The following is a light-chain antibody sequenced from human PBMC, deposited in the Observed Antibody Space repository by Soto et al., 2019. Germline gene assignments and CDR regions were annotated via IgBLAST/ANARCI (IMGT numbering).Light chain of an antibody. CDR1: QRVGIN. J-gene: IGKJ1*01. CDR2: SAS. V-gene: IGKV3-15*01. Sequence: ELVMTQSPATLSVRPRETATLSCRACQRVGINLAWYQQKPGQAPRLLIYSASTRASGIPDRFSGSGSGTEFTLTIIILLFQHLIFFYSQQEYGWPRTFGQGTEV. CDR3: QQEYGWPRT.